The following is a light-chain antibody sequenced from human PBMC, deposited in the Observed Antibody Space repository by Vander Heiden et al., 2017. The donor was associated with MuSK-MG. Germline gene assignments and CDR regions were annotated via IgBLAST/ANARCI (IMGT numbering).Light chain of an antibody. CDR2: KDS. V-gene: IGLV3-27*01. J-gene: IGLJ2*01. CDR1: VRGRKY. Sequence: YELTQPSSVSVSPGQTARTPSSADVRGRKYARWFQQKPGQAPLLLIYKDSERPSGIPERFSGSRSGTTITLTISGAQVEDEAEYYCYCATDNYLGLFGGGTKLTVL. CDR3: YCATDNYLGL.